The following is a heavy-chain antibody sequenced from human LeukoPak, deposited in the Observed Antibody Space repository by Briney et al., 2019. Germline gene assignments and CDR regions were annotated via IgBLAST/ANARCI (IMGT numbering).Heavy chain of an antibody. V-gene: IGHV3-21*01. D-gene: IGHD1-20*01. CDR2: ISSSSSYI. CDR1: GFTFSSYC. J-gene: IGHJ6*02. Sequence: PGGSLSLSCAASGFTFSSYCMSWVRQAPGKGLEWVSSISSSSSYIYYADSVKGRFTISRDNAKNSLYLQMNSLRAEDTAVYYCARILLDGTGINYYYGMDVWGQGTTVTVSS. CDR3: ARILLDGTGINYYYGMDV.